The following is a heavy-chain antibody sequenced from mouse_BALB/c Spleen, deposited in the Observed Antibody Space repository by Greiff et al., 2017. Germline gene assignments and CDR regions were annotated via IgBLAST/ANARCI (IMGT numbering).Heavy chain of an antibody. Sequence: QVQLQQSGPELVKPGASVKISCKASGYAFSSSWMNWVKQRPGQGLEWIGRIYPGDGDTNYNGKFKGKATLTADKSSSTAYMQLSSLTSVDSAVYFCARGEMYGYYFDYWGQGTTLTVSS. D-gene: IGHD1-1*01. CDR3: ARGEMYGYYFDY. V-gene: IGHV1-82*01. CDR1: GYAFSSSW. CDR2: IYPGDGDT. J-gene: IGHJ2*01.